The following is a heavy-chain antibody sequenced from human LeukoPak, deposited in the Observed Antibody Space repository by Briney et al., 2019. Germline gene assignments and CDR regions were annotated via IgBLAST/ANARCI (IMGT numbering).Heavy chain of an antibody. D-gene: IGHD2-2*01. CDR1: GFTFSSYA. Sequence: GGSLRLSCAASGFTFSSYAMSWVRQAPGKGLEWVSAISGSGGSTYYADSLKGRFTISRDNSKNTLYLQMNSLRAEDTAVFYCATHHTSRYSHYYFDYWGQGTLVTVSS. J-gene: IGHJ4*02. CDR3: ATHHTSRYSHYYFDY. CDR2: ISGSGGST. V-gene: IGHV3-23*01.